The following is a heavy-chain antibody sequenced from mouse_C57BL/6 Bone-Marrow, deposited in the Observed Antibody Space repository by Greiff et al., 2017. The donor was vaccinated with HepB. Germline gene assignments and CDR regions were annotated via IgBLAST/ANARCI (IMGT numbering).Heavy chain of an antibody. V-gene: IGHV5-12*01. CDR2: ISNGGGST. CDR1: GFTFSDYY. D-gene: IGHD1-1*01. J-gene: IGHJ4*01. CDR3: ARRGFYGSSPYYAMDY. Sequence: EVQGVESGGGLVQPGGSLKLSCAASGFTFSDYYMYWVRQTPEKRLEWVAYISNGGGSTYYPDTVKGRFTISRDNAKNTLYLQMSRLKSEDTAMYYCARRGFYGSSPYYAMDYWGQGTSVTVSS.